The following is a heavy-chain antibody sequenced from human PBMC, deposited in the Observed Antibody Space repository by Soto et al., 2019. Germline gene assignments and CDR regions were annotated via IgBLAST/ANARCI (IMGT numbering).Heavy chain of an antibody. CDR2: IYYSGNT. CDR1: GGSISRYY. D-gene: IGHD1-26*01. Sequence: SETLSLTCTVSGGSISRYYWSWIRQPPGKGLEWIGYIYYSGNTNYDPSLRSRVTISLDTSKGPFSLRLTSVTAADTAVYYCAIDRWEPGLYYFLSWCQATLVTVS. V-gene: IGHV4-59*01. J-gene: IGHJ4*02. CDR3: AIDRWEPGLYYFLS.